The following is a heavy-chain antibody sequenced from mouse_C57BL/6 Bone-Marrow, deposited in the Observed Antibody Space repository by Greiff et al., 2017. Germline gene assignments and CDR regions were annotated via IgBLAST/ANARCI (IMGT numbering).Heavy chain of an antibody. CDR3: ARHERYYDYEGYFDY. CDR1: GYIFTEYT. V-gene: IGHV1-62-2*01. Sequence: VKLQESGAELVKPGASVKLSCKASGYIFTEYTIHWVKQRSGQGLEWIGWFYPGSGSIKYNERFKDKATLTADKYSNTVYMELSRLTSEDSAVYFCARHERYYDYEGYFDYWGQGTTLTVSS. D-gene: IGHD2-4*01. J-gene: IGHJ2*01. CDR2: FYPGSGSI.